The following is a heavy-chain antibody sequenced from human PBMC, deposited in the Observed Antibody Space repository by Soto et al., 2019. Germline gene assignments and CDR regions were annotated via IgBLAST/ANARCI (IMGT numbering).Heavy chain of an antibody. CDR3: ARAHTGALGFDY. D-gene: IGHD1-26*01. CDR2: IYHSGST. Sequence: PSETLSLTCAVSGGTISSSNWWCWVRQPPGKGLEWIGEIYHSGSTNYNPSLKSRVTISVDKSKNQFSLKLSSVTAADTAVYYCARAHTGALGFDYWGQGTRVT. J-gene: IGHJ4*02. CDR1: GGTISSSNW. V-gene: IGHV4-4*02.